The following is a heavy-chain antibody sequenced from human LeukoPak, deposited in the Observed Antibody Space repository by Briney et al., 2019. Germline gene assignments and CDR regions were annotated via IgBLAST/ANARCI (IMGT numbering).Heavy chain of an antibody. Sequence: PGGSLRLSCAASGFSFSTYAMHWVRQAPGKGLDWVAMIWSDASNQYYADSVKGRFTISRDNSKNTLYLQMNSLRAEDTAVYYCAKDSELNYYGSGSSRLNAFDIWGQGTMVTVSS. CDR1: GFSFSTYA. V-gene: IGHV3-33*06. D-gene: IGHD3-10*01. J-gene: IGHJ3*02. CDR2: IWSDASNQ. CDR3: AKDSELNYYGSGSSRLNAFDI.